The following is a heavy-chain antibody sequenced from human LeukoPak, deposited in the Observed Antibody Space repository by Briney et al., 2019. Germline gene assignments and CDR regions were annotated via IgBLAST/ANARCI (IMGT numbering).Heavy chain of an antibody. D-gene: IGHD2-8*01. V-gene: IGHV1-24*01. Sequence: GASVKVSCKLSGDTLTELSMHWVRQSPGKGLEWMGGFDPEEGETIYAQRFQGRVTMTEDTVTDTAHMELSSLTSEDTAVYYCATAGIVLDTGAEFLLHWGQGTLATVSS. J-gene: IGHJ1*01. CDR3: ATAGIVLDTGAEFLLH. CDR1: GDTLTELS. CDR2: FDPEEGET.